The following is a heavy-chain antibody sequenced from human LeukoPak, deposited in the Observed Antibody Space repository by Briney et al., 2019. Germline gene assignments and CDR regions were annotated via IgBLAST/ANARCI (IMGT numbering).Heavy chain of an antibody. Sequence: PGGSLRLSCAASGFTFSSYAMSWVRQAPGKGLEWVAVISYDGSNKYYADSVKGRFTISRDNSKNTLYLQMNSLRAEDTAVYYCATAIAAAASSSWFDPWGQGTLVTVSS. CDR3: ATAIAAAASSSWFDP. CDR2: ISYDGSNK. J-gene: IGHJ5*02. V-gene: IGHV3-30*03. CDR1: GFTFSSYA. D-gene: IGHD6-13*01.